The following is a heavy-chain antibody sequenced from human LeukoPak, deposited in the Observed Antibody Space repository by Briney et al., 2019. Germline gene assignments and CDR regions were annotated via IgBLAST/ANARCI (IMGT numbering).Heavy chain of an antibody. D-gene: IGHD2-21*01. CDR1: GFTFSSYA. CDR2: ISGSGGST. J-gene: IGHJ4*02. Sequence: GGSLRLSCAASGFTFSSYAMSWVRQAPGKGLEWVSAISGSGGSTYYADSVKGRFTNSGDNSKNTLYLQMNSLRAEDTAVYYCAKFLPTHIVVANYYFDYWGQGTLVTVSS. CDR3: AKFLPTHIVVANYYFDY. V-gene: IGHV3-23*01.